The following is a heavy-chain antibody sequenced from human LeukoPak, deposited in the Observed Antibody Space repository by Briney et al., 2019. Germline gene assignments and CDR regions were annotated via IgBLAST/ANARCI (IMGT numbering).Heavy chain of an antibody. CDR3: ARDLTVVPAAMSGTWFDP. D-gene: IGHD2-2*01. V-gene: IGHV1-69*04. CDR2: IIPILGIA. CDR1: GGTFSSYA. J-gene: IGHJ5*02. Sequence: SVKVSCKASGGTFSSYAISWVRQAPGQGLEWMGRIIPILGIANYAQRFQGRVTITADESTSTAYMELSSLRSEDTAVYYCARDLTVVPAAMSGTWFDPWGQGTLVTVSS.